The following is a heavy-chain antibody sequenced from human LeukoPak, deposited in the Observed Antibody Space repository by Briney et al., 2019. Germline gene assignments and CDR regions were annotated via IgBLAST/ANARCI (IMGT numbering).Heavy chain of an antibody. V-gene: IGHV3-48*03. D-gene: IGHD1-26*01. Sequence: GGSLRLSCAASGFTFSSYEMNWVRQAPGKGLEWVSYISSSGTTIYYADSVKGRFTISRDNAKNSLYLQMNSLRAEDTAVYYCARDSYSGSYSDFDYWGQGTLVTVSS. CDR3: ARDSYSGSYSDFDY. CDR2: ISSSGTTI. CDR1: GFTFSSYE. J-gene: IGHJ4*02.